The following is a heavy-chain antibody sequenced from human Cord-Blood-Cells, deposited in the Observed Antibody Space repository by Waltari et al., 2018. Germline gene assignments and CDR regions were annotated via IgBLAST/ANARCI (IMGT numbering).Heavy chain of an antibody. J-gene: IGHJ4*02. Sequence: EVQLLESGGGLVQPGGSLRLSCAASGFTFSSYAMSWVRQAPGRGLEWVSAISGSGVSTYYADSVKGRFTISRDNSKNTLYLQMNSLRAEDTAVYYCAKVWGSGSYYNPFDYWGQGTLVTVSS. CDR2: ISGSGVST. D-gene: IGHD3-10*01. V-gene: IGHV3-23*01. CDR1: GFTFSSYA. CDR3: AKVWGSGSYYNPFDY.